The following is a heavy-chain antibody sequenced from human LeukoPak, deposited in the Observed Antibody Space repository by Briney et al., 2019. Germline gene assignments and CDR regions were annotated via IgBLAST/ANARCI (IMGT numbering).Heavy chain of an antibody. Sequence: GRSLRLSCAASGFTFSSYAMHWVRQAPGKGLEWVAVISYAGSSEYYADSVKGRFTISRDNSKNTLYLQMNSLRAEDTAVYYCTRGDSSGYYYAPPDYWGQGTLVTVSS. J-gene: IGHJ4*02. CDR3: TRGDSSGYYYAPPDY. CDR1: GFTFSSYA. V-gene: IGHV3-30*04. CDR2: ISYAGSSE. D-gene: IGHD3-22*01.